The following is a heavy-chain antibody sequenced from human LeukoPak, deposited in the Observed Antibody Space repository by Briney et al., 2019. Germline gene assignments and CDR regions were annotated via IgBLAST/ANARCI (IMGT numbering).Heavy chain of an antibody. CDR1: AGTVSSYA. J-gene: IGHJ4*02. CDR2: IIPIFGTA. D-gene: IGHD3-10*01. CDR3: ARSVITMVRGVIPYYFDY. V-gene: IGHV1-69*05. Sequence: SVKVSCKASAGTVSSYAISWVRQAPGQGLEWMGGIIPIFGTANYAQKFQGRVTISTDESTSTAYMELSSLRSEDTAVYYCARSVITMVRGVIPYYFDYWGQGTLVTGSS.